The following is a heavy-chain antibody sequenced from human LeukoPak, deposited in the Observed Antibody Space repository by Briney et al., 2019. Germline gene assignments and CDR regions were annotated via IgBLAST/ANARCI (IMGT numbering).Heavy chain of an antibody. CDR2: IDNAGSIT. CDR1: GFTFSNYW. J-gene: IGHJ4*02. V-gene: IGHV3-74*03. CDR3: ARGSTEFDY. Sequence: GGSLRLSCAASGFTFSNYWIHWVRQAPGKGLVWVSRIDNAGSITTYADSMKGRFTISRDNSKNTLYLQMNSLRAEDTAVYYCARGSTEFDYWGQGTLVTVSS.